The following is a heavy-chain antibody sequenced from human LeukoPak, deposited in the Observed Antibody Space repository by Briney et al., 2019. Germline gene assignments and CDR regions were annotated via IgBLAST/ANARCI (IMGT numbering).Heavy chain of an antibody. V-gene: IGHV3-64D*06. CDR3: VKGLYSSGWYGGNWFDP. J-gene: IGHJ5*02. Sequence: GGSLRLSCSASGFTFSSYAMHWVRQAPGKGLEYVSAISSNGGSTYYADSMKGRFTISRDNSKNTLYPQMSSLRAEDTAVYYCVKGLYSSGWYGGNWFDPWGQGTLVTVSS. CDR1: GFTFSSYA. D-gene: IGHD6-19*01. CDR2: ISSNGGST.